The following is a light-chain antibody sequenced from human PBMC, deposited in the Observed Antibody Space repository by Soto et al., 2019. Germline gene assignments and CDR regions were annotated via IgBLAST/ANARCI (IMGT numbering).Light chain of an antibody. Sequence: QSALTQPASVSGSPGQSITISRTGTNSDVGGYNYVSWYQQHPGKAPKLMISEVSDRPSGISNRFSGSKSGNTASLTISGLQAEDEADYYCSSYRSANTVVFGGGTKLTVL. CDR3: SSYRSANTVV. V-gene: IGLV2-14*01. J-gene: IGLJ2*01. CDR1: NSDVGGYNY. CDR2: EVS.